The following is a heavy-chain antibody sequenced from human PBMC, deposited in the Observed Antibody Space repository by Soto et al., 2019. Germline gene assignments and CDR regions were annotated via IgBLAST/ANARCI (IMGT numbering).Heavy chain of an antibody. CDR1: GGSISSGGYY. CDR3: ARDAEYSITMVRGVRYFDY. J-gene: IGHJ4*02. Sequence: SETLSLTCTVSGGSISSGGYYWSWIRQHPGKGLEWIGYIYYSGSTYYNPSLKSRVTISVDTSKNQFSLKLSSVTAADTAVYYCARDAEYSITMVRGVRYFDYWGQGTLVTVSS. D-gene: IGHD3-10*01. V-gene: IGHV4-31*03. CDR2: IYYSGST.